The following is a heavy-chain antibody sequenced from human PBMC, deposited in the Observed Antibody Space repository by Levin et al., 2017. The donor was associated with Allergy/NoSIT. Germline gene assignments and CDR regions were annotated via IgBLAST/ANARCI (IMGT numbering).Heavy chain of an antibody. D-gene: IGHD2-21*01. J-gene: IGHJ4*01. CDR1: GFIFSNYV. CDR2: ISDSGVSK. Sequence: ASVKVSCTASGFIFSNYVMSWVRQAPGKGLEWVSSISDSGVSKYYADSVKGRFTISRDNSKNTLYLQMNSLRAADTAVYYCAKDGDSLNINFDFWGHGTLITVSS. V-gene: IGHV3-23*01. CDR3: AKDGDSLNINFDF.